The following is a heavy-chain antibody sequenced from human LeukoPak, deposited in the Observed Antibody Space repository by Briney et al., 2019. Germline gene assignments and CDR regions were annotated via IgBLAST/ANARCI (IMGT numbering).Heavy chain of an antibody. J-gene: IGHJ4*02. Sequence: GGSLRLSWAASGFTFSNYNMNWVRQAPGKGLEWVSSISSSSNYIYYADSVKGRFTISRDNARNSLYLQMNSLRAEDTAMYYCAAHRDDFLTGYFDYWGQGTLVTVSS. D-gene: IGHD3-9*01. V-gene: IGHV3-21*01. CDR2: ISSSSNYI. CDR1: GFTFSNYN. CDR3: AAHRDDFLTGYFDY.